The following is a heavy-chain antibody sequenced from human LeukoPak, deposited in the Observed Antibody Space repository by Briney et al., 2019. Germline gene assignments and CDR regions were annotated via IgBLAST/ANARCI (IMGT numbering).Heavy chain of an antibody. D-gene: IGHD6-13*01. V-gene: IGHV1-46*01. CDR1: GYTFTSYY. Sequence: ASVKVSRKASGYTFTSYYLHWVRQAPGQGLEWMGIINPSGGSTRYAQKFQGRVTMTRDTSTSTVYMELSSLTSEDTAVYYCARGPATGTAWPFDYWGQGTLVTVSS. CDR3: ARGPATGTAWPFDY. J-gene: IGHJ4*02. CDR2: INPSGGST.